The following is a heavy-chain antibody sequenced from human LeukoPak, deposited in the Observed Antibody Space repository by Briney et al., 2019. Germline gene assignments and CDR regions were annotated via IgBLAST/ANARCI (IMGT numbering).Heavy chain of an antibody. Sequence: GGSLRLSCAASGFTFNIYWMSWVRQAPGKGLEWVANIKQDGSEKYYVDSVKGRFTISRDNSKNTLYLHINSLRAEDTAVYYCVKDNPLDYWGQGTLVIVSS. D-gene: IGHD1-14*01. J-gene: IGHJ4*02. CDR3: VKDNPLDY. CDR2: IKQDGSEK. V-gene: IGHV3-7*01. CDR1: GFTFNIYW.